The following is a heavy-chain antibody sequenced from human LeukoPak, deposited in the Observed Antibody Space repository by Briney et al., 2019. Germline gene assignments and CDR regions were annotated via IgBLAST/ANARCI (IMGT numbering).Heavy chain of an antibody. CDR2: ISWNSGSI. Sequence: GGSLRLSCAASGFTFDDYAMHWVRQAPGKGLEWVSGISWNSGSIGYADSVKGRFTIARDNAKNSLYLQMNSLRAEDTALYYCAKGGYSYETDAFDIWGQGTMVTVSS. CDR3: AKGGYSYETDAFDI. J-gene: IGHJ3*02. D-gene: IGHD5-18*01. CDR1: GFTFDDYA. V-gene: IGHV3-9*01.